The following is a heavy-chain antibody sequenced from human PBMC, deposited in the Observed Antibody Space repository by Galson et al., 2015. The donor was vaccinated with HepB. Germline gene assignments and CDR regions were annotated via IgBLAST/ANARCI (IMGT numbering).Heavy chain of an antibody. J-gene: IGHJ2*01. V-gene: IGHV3-23*01. Sequence: SLRLSCAASGFTFSSYAMNWVRQAPGKGLAWVSGVSGSGGSTYYADSVKGRFTISRDNSENALFLQMNSLNADDTAVYYCAKGAGRDMAGGVWYFDLWGRGTLVTVSS. CDR3: AKGAGRDMAGGVWYFDL. CDR1: GFTFSSYA. D-gene: IGHD2-8*02. CDR2: VSGSGGST.